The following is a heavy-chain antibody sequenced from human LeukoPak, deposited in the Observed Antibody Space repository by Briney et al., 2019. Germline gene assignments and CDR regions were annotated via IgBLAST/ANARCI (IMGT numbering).Heavy chain of an antibody. D-gene: IGHD3-3*01. V-gene: IGHV3-23*01. CDR3: AKAGIFGVVGRFYMDV. CDR1: GFTFSSFW. Sequence: PGGSLRLSCAASGFTFSSFWMSWVRQAPGKGLEWVSTISGTGRSTFYADSLKGRITISRDNSKNTLFLQMSSLRAEDTAVYYCAKAGIFGVVGRFYMDVWGKGTTVTVSS. CDR2: ISGTGRST. J-gene: IGHJ6*03.